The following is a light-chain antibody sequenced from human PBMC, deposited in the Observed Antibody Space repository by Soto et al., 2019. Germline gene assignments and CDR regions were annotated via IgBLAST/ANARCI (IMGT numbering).Light chain of an antibody. Sequence: DIQMTQSPSTLSASVGARVTITCRASQSISSWLAWYQQKPGKAPKLLIYKASSLESGVPSRFSGSGSGTEFTLTISSLQPDEFAVYYCQQYNNWPITVGQGTRLEIK. J-gene: IGKJ5*01. CDR2: KAS. CDR3: QQYNNWPIT. V-gene: IGKV1-5*03. CDR1: QSISSW.